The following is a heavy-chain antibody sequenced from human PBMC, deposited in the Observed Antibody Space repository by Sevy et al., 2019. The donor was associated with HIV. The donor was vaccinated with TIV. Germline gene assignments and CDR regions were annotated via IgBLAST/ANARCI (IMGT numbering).Heavy chain of an antibody. D-gene: IGHD6-13*01. CDR3: AKEYIRGYY. CDR1: GFTFISYA. CDR2: ISAGGGST. V-gene: IGHV3-23*01. Sequence: GGSLRLSCAASGFTFISYALSWVRQAPGKGLEWVSTISAGGGSTYYADSVKGRFTISRDNSRNTLYLQMNSLRAEDTALYDCAKEYIRGYYWGQGTLVTVSS. J-gene: IGHJ4*02.